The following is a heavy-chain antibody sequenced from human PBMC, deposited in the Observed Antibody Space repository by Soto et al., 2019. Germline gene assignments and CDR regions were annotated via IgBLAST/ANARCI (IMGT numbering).Heavy chain of an antibody. CDR1: GGSISSYY. D-gene: IGHD3-22*01. J-gene: IGHJ3*02. V-gene: IGHV4-4*07. CDR2: IYTSGST. CDR3: AGSTLPYDSSGYYAFDI. Sequence: SETLSLTCTVSGGSISSYYWSWIRQPAGKGLEWIGRIYTSGSTNYNPSLKSRVTMSVDTSKNQFSLKLSSVTAADTAVYYCAGSTLPYDSSGYYAFDIWGQGTMVTVSS.